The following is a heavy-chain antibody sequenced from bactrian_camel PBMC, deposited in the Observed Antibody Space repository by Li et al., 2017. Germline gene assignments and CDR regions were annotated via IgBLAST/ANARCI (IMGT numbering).Heavy chain of an antibody. CDR2: ISTGSGLT. Sequence: HVQLVESGGGLVQPGGSLRLSCAAPGFTLRSIWMHWVRQTPGKEREGVACISTGSGLTYYADSVKGRFTISHDFAKNTVYLQMNSLRTEDTAVYYCAREKDNSDALDYWGKGTQVTVS. D-gene: IGHD4*01. J-gene: IGHJ7*01. V-gene: IGHV3S1*01. CDR1: GFTLRSIW.